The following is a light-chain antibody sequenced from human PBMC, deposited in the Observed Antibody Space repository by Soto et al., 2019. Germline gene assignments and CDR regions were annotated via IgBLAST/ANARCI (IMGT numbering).Light chain of an antibody. Sequence: EIVLTQSPGTLSLSPGDRATLSCSASQTVSSHFLAWYQQRPAQAPRLLIHGASTRATGITHTCSGSVSETDFTLIISGLDPEDVEVYYCQQYGTASATCGQGTKVEIK. CDR1: QTVSSHF. CDR2: GAS. CDR3: QQYGTASAT. J-gene: IGKJ1*01. V-gene: IGKV3-20*01.